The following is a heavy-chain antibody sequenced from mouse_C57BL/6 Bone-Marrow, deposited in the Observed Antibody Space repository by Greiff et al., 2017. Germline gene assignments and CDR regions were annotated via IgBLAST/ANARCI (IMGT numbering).Heavy chain of an antibody. CDR3: ACEQLRLRGAMDY. J-gene: IGHJ4*01. D-gene: IGHD3-2*02. Sequence: QVQLQQPGAELVKPGASVKLSCKASGYTFTSYWMHWVKQRPGQGLEWIGMIHPNNSSTNYNQKFKSKATLTVDKSSSTAYMQLSSLTSEDSAVYYCACEQLRLRGAMDYWGQGTSVTVSS. CDR2: IHPNNSST. CDR1: GYTFTSYW. V-gene: IGHV1-64*01.